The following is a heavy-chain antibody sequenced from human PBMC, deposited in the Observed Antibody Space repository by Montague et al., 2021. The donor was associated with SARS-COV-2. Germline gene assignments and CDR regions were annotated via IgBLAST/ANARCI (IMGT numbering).Heavy chain of an antibody. CDR2: IKEDGGET. CDR3: ETFKYCPSSSCAVAHDYLYSGMDV. J-gene: IGHJ6*02. D-gene: IGHD2/OR15-2a*01. CDR1: GFTFRTYW. V-gene: IGHV3-7*01. Sequence: SLKLSCAATGFTFRTYWMSWVRQAPGKGLEWVANIKEDGGETYYVDSVRGRFTISRDNAKNSLYLRMNRLGSDDTAIYYCETFKYCPSSSCAVAHDYLYSGMDVWGQGTTVTVSS.